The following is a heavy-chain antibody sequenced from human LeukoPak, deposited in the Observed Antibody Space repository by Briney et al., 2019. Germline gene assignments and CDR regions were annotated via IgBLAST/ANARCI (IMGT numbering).Heavy chain of an antibody. CDR1: GFTFSSSA. J-gene: IGHJ4*02. CDR2: IYSGGST. V-gene: IGHV3-53*01. CDR3: ARKYYYDSSGYYFDY. D-gene: IGHD3-22*01. Sequence: GGSLRLSCAASGFTFSSSAMSWVRQAPGKGLEWVSVIYSGGSTYYADSVKGRFTISRDNSKNTLYLQMNSLRAEDTAVYYCARKYYYDSSGYYFDYWGQGTLVTVSS.